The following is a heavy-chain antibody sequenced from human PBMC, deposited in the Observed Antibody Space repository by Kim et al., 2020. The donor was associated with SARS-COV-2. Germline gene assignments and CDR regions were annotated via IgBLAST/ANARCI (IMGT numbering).Heavy chain of an antibody. D-gene: IGHD3-22*01. CDR2: IKQDGSEK. CDR1: GFTFSSYW. J-gene: IGHJ4*02. V-gene: IGHV3-7*01. CDR3: ARGRSYESSGYYGY. Sequence: GGSLRLSCAASGFTFSSYWLSLVRQSPGKGLEWVANIKQDGSEKYFLDSVKGRFTISRDNAKNSLYLQMNSLRAEDTAVYYCARGRSYESSGYYGYWGQGTLVTVSS.